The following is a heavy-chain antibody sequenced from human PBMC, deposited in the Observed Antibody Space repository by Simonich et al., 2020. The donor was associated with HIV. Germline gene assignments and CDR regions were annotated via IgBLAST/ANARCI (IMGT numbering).Heavy chain of an antibody. CDR2: INHSGST. V-gene: IGHV4-34*01. Sequence: QVQLQQWGAGLLKPSETLSLTCAVYGGSFSGCYWSWIRQPPGKGLEWSGEINHSGSTNYNPSLKSRVTISVDTSKNQFSLKLSSVTAADTAVYYCARRHPTTVTTPYFDYWGQGTLVTVSS. J-gene: IGHJ4*02. CDR3: ARRHPTTVTTPYFDY. D-gene: IGHD4-17*01. CDR1: GGSFSGCY.